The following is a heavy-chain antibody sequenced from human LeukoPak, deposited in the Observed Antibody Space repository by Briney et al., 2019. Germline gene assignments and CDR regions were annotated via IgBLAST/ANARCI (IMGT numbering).Heavy chain of an antibody. CDR1: GGSISSGGYY. CDR3: ARDYYGSGKSYYYGMDV. CDR2: IYYSGST. V-gene: IGHV4-31*03. Sequence: SETLSLTCTVSGGSISSGGYYWSWIRQHPGKGLEWIGYIYYSGSTYYNPSLKSRVTISVDTSKNQFSLKLSSVTAADTAVYYCARDYYGSGKSYYYGMDVWGQGTTVTVSS. J-gene: IGHJ6*02. D-gene: IGHD3-10*01.